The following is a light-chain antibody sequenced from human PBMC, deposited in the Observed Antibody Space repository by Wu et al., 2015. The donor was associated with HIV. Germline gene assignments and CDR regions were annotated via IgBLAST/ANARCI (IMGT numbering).Light chain of an antibody. V-gene: IGKV3-20*01. CDR1: QSISSSY. CDR2: NAV. CDR3: QQYDDSPWT. Sequence: EIVLTQSPGTLSLSPGERATLSCRASQSISSSYLAWYQQKLGQAPRLLIYNAVVRATGIPDRFTGSGSETHFTLTISRLEPEDFAVYYCQQYDDSPWTFGQGTTVEIK. J-gene: IGKJ1*01.